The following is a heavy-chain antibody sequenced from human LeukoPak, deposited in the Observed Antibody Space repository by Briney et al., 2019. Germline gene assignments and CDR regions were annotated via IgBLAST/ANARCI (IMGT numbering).Heavy chain of an antibody. V-gene: IGHV4-31*03. CDR3: ARGRTYYDILTGYDSNWFDP. Sequence: SETLSLTCTVSGGSISSGGYYWSWIRQPPGKGLEWIGYIYYSGSTYYNPSLKSRVTISVDTSKNQFSLKLSSVTAADTAVYYCARGRTYYDILTGYDSNWFDPWGQGTLVTVSS. CDR1: GGSISSGGYY. D-gene: IGHD3-9*01. J-gene: IGHJ5*02. CDR2: IYYSGST.